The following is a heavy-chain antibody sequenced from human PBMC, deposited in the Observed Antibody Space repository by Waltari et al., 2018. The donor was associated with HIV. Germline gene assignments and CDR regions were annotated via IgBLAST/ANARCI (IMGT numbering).Heavy chain of an antibody. CDR1: GFTFGDYA. CDR2: FRSKAYGGTT. J-gene: IGHJ1*01. D-gene: IGHD3-10*01. V-gene: IGHV3-49*04. CDR3: TRDSIYYYGSGSYFQH. Sequence: ELQLVESGGGLGQPGRSLRLSCTASGFTFGDYAMSWVRQAPGKGLELVGFFRSKAYGGTTEYAASVKGRFTISRDDSKSIAYLQMNSLKTEDTAVYYCTRDSIYYYGSGSYFQHWGQGTLVTVSS.